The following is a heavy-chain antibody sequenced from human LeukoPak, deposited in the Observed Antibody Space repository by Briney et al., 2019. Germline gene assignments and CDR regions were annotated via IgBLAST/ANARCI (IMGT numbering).Heavy chain of an antibody. CDR1: GFTFSSYS. Sequence: GESLRLSCASSGFTFSSYSMNWIRQAQGKGLEWVSSMTASSSHIWYADVVKGRFTISRDNAKNSLYLQMNSLTADDTGVYYCARDANWSSDNWGQGTLVTVSS. CDR2: MTASSSHI. CDR3: ARDANWSSDN. V-gene: IGHV3-21*03. J-gene: IGHJ4*02. D-gene: IGHD1-1*01.